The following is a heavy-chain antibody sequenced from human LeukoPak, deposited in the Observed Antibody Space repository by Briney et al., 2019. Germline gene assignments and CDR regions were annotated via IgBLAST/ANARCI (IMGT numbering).Heavy chain of an antibody. CDR2: IYYSGST. D-gene: IGHD2-15*01. J-gene: IGHJ4*02. Sequence: SETLSLTCTVSGGSISSSSYYWGWIRQPPGKGLEWIGSIYYSGSTYYNPSPRSRVTISVDTSKNQFSLELSSVTAADRAVYLCARRSGGYFDYWGQGTLVTVSS. V-gene: IGHV4-39*01. CDR3: ARRSGGYFDY. CDR1: GGSISSSSYY.